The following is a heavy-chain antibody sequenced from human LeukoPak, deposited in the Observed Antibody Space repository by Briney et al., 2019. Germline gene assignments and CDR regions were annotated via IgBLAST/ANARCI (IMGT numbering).Heavy chain of an antibody. V-gene: IGHV3-33*01. CDR2: IWCDGSNK. Sequence: GGSLRLSCAASGFTFSSYGMHWVRQAPGKGLEWVAGIWCDGSNKYYADSVKGRFTISRDNSKNTLYLQMNSLRAEDTAVYYCARDLPGIAAAGTGFDYWGQGTLVTVSS. J-gene: IGHJ4*02. CDR1: GFTFSSYG. D-gene: IGHD6-13*01. CDR3: ARDLPGIAAAGTGFDY.